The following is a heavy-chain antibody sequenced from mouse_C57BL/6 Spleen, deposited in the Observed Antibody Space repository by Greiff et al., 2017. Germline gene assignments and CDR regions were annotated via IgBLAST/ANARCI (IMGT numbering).Heavy chain of an antibody. J-gene: IGHJ4*01. CDR2: IRNKANGYTT. Sequence: EVKLMASGGGLVQPGGSLSLSCAASGFTFTDYYMSWVRQPPGKALEWLGFIRNKANGYTTEYSASVKGRFTISRDNSQSILYLQMNALRAEDSATYYCARYMDYWGQGTSVTVSS. CDR1: GFTFTDYY. CDR3: ARYMDY. V-gene: IGHV7-3*01.